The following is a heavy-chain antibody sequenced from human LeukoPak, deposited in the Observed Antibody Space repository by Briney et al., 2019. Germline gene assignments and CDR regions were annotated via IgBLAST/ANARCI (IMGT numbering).Heavy chain of an antibody. CDR3: ARDPGYYYDSSGFDY. CDR1: GYTFTSYD. V-gene: IGHV1-8*01. J-gene: IGHJ4*02. D-gene: IGHD3-22*01. Sequence: ASVKVSCKASGYTFTSYDINWVRQATGQGLEWMGWMNPNSGNTGYAQKFQGRVTMTRNTSISTAYMELSSLRSEDTAVCYCARDPGYYYDSSGFDYWGPGTLVTVSS. CDR2: MNPNSGNT.